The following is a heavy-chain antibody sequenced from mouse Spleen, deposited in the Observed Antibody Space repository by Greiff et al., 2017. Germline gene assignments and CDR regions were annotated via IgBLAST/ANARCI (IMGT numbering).Heavy chain of an antibody. J-gene: IGHJ4*01. CDR2: IDPSDSYT. CDR1: GYTFTSYW. Sequence: VQLQQPGAELVMPGASVKLSCKASGYTFTSYWMHWVKQRPGQGLEWIGEIDPSDSYTNYNQKFKGKATLTVDKSSSTAYMQLSSLTSEDSAVYYCARRAYYDYDGEYYYAMDYWGQGTSVTVSS. D-gene: IGHD2-4*01. CDR3: ARRAYYDYDGEYYYAMDY. V-gene: IGHV1-69*01.